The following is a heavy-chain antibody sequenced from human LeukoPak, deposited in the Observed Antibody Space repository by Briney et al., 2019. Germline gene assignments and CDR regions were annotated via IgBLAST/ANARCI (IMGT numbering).Heavy chain of an antibody. J-gene: IGHJ4*02. CDR3: AGPATTVTSPFDY. V-gene: IGHV1-18*01. CDR2: INPYNGNT. D-gene: IGHD4-17*01. Sequence: ASVKVSCKASGYTFTTYAISWVRQAPGQGLEWMGWINPYNGNTDYARKLQGRVTMTTDASTSTAYMELTSLRSDDTALYYCAGPATTVTSPFDYWGQGTLVTVSS. CDR1: GYTFTTYA.